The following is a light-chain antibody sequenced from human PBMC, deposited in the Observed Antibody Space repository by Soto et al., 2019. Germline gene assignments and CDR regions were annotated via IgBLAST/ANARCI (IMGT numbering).Light chain of an antibody. CDR3: QQYGSSPWT. CDR1: QSVSSSY. Sequence: EIVLTQSPGTLSLSPGERATLSCRASQSVSSSYLAWYQQKPGQAPRLLIYGASSRATGIPDRFSGSGSGTDFTLTISRLDPEEFAVYYCQQYGSSPWTFGQGTKVEIK. J-gene: IGKJ1*01. V-gene: IGKV3-20*01. CDR2: GAS.